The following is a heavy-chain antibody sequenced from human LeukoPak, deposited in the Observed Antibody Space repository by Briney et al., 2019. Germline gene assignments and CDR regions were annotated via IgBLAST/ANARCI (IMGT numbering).Heavy chain of an antibody. V-gene: IGHV4-61*02. D-gene: IGHD3-9*01. CDR3: ARELRYFDRLGFDY. CDR1: GGSISSGSYY. CDR2: IYTSGST. Sequence: SETLSLTCTVSGGSISSGSYYWSWIRQPAGKGLEWIGRIYTSGSTNYNPSLKSRVTISVDTSKNQLSLKLSSVTAADTAVYYCARELRYFDRLGFDYWGQGTLVTVSS. J-gene: IGHJ4*02.